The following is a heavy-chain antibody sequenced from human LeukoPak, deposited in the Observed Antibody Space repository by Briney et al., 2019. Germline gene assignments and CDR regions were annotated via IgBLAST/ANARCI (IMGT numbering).Heavy chain of an antibody. CDR1: GGTFSSYA. J-gene: IGHJ5*02. CDR2: IIPILGIA. Sequence: ASGKVSCKASGGTFSSYAISWVRQAPGQGLEWMGRIIPILGIANYAQKFQGRVTITADKSTSTAYMELSSLRSEDTAVYYCARAPVGGQGWFDPWGQGTLVTVSS. V-gene: IGHV1-69*04. D-gene: IGHD1-26*01. CDR3: ARAPVGGQGWFDP.